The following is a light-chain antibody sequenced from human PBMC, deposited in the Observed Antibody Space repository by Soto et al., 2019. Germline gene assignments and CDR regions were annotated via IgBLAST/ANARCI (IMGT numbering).Light chain of an antibody. CDR3: QQYDNLHT. J-gene: IGKJ5*01. CDR1: QDSSNY. CDR2: DAS. V-gene: IGKV1-33*01. Sequence: DIQMTQSPSSLSASVGDRVTITCQASQDSSNYLNWYQQKPGKAPKLLIYDASNLETGVPSRFSGSGSGTDFTFTISSLQPEDIATYYCQQYDNLHTFGHGTRLEIK.